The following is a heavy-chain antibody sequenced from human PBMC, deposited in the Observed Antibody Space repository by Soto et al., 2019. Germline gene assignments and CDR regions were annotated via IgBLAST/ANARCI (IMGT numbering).Heavy chain of an antibody. D-gene: IGHD3-10*01. CDR3: ANRGYKWPKDLYYYYYMDV. J-gene: IGHJ6*03. V-gene: IGHV3-53*01. CDR2: IGSGGST. Sequence: PGGSLRLSCAASGFTVSSNYMSWVRQAPGKGLEWVSVIGSGGSTYYADSVKGRFTISRDNSKNTLYLQMNSLRAEDTAVYYCANRGYKWPKDLYYYYYMDVWGKGTTVTVSS. CDR1: GFTVSSNY.